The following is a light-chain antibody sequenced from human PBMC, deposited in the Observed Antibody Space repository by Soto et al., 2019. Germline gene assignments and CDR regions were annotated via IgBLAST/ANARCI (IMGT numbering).Light chain of an antibody. CDR3: QQYNNWPPWT. J-gene: IGKJ1*01. CDR1: QGISSN. V-gene: IGKV3-15*01. Sequence: ERVITQSPATLSVSPLERSTLAFRASQGISSNLAWYQQKPGQAPRLLIYAASTRATGIPARFSGSGSGTDFTLTISSLQSEDFAVYYCQQYNNWPPWTFGQGTKVDNK. CDR2: AAS.